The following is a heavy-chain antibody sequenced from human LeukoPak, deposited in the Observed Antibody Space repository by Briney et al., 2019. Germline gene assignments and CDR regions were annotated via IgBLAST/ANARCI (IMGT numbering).Heavy chain of an antibody. CDR3: AREGREYSSSLGSLYYYYGMDV. V-gene: IGHV4-59*01. Sequence: SETLSLACTVSGGSISSYYWSWIRQPPGKGLGWIGYIYYSGSTNYNPSLKSRVTISVDTSKNQFSLKLSSVTAADTAVYYCAREGREYSSSLGSLYYYYGMDVWGQGTTVTVPS. CDR2: IYYSGST. D-gene: IGHD6-13*01. J-gene: IGHJ6*02. CDR1: GGSISSYY.